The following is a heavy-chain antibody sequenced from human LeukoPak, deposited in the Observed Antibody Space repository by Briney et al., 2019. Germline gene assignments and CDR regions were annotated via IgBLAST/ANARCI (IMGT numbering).Heavy chain of an antibody. Sequence: GASVKVSCKASGYTFTGYYMHWVRQAPGQGLEWMGWINPNSGGTNYAQKLQGRVTMTTDTFTSTAYMELRSLRSDDTAVYYCARDQHHDYYGSGSRAGSWFDPWGQGTLVTVSS. D-gene: IGHD3-10*01. CDR3: ARDQHHDYYGSGSRAGSWFDP. CDR1: GYTFTGYY. V-gene: IGHV1-2*02. J-gene: IGHJ5*02. CDR2: INPNSGGT.